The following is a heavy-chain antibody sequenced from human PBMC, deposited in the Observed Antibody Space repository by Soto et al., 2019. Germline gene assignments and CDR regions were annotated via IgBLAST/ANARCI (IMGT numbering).Heavy chain of an antibody. V-gene: IGHV1-18*01. CDR1: GYAFTTYG. D-gene: IGHD1-1*01. CDR2: ISAHSGNT. J-gene: IGHJ4*02. CDR3: ARGRYGDY. Sequence: QVHLVQSGAEVKKPGASVKVSCKGSGYAFTTYGITWVRQAPGQGLEWMGWISAHSGNTNYAQKLQGRVTVTRDTSTSTAYMERRRLRSDDTAVYYCARGRYGDYWGQGALVTVSS.